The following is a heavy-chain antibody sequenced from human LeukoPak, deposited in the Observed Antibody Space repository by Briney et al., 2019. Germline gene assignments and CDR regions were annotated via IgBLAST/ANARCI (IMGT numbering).Heavy chain of an antibody. Sequence: KPGGSLRLSCAASRFTFINAWMSWVRQAAGMGLEWLGRIKSKTDGGTTDYAAPVKGRFTMSRDDSKNTVYLQMNSLKTEDTAVYYCTTEHRGVGWFDPWGQGTQVTVSS. V-gene: IGHV3-15*01. CDR2: IKSKTDGGTT. CDR3: TTEHRGVGWFDP. J-gene: IGHJ5*02. CDR1: RFTFINAW. D-gene: IGHD1-26*01.